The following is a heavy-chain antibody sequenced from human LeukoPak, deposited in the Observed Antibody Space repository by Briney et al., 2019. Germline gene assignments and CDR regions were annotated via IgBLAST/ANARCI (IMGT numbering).Heavy chain of an antibody. CDR2: INRDASEK. V-gene: IGHV3-7*01. J-gene: IGHJ4*02. CDR1: GFTVSSNY. Sequence: GGSLRLSCAASGFTVSSNYMSWVRQAPGKGLEWVANINRDASEKYYVDSVKGRFTISRDNAKNSLYLQMTSLRADDTAVYYCARDNPMVYATYDHWGQGTLVTVSS. D-gene: IGHD2-8*01. CDR3: ARDNPMVYATYDH.